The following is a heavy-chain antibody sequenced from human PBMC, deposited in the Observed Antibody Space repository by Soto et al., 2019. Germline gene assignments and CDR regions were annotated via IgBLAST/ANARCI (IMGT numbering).Heavy chain of an antibody. CDR2: MNQDGSER. Sequence: EVQLVESGGGLVQPGGSLRLSCTASGFTVSNYWMSWVRQAPGEGLEWVANMNQDGSERYYVDSVKGRFTISRDNAKNSLYLQVSSLRAEDTAIYYCTRDRSGTMLFWGQGTLVTVSS. D-gene: IGHD1-7*01. CDR1: GFTVSNYW. V-gene: IGHV3-7*01. J-gene: IGHJ4*02. CDR3: TRDRSGTMLF.